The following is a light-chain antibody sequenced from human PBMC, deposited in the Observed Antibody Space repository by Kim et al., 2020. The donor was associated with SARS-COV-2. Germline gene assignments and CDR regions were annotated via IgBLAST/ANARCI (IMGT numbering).Light chain of an antibody. CDR3: LQYGSPPPLT. J-gene: IGKJ4*01. V-gene: IGKV3-20*01. Sequence: EIVLTQSPGTLSLSPGETATLSCRASQLVHSNYLAWYRQRRGQAPTLLIYGATRRATGVPDRFRGSGSGADFTLTISGLEPEDFAVYYWLQYGSPPPLTFGGGTNVDIK. CDR2: GAT. CDR1: QLVHSNY.